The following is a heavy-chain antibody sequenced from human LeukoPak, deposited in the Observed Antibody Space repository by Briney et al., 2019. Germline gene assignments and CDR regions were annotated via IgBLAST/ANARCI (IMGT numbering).Heavy chain of an antibody. CDR1: GFSFSNYA. J-gene: IGHJ4*02. CDR2: VSDSGSHT. Sequence: GGSLRLSCAASGFSFSNYAMTWVRQAPGNGLEWVSSVSDSGSHTSYADPVRGRFTLSRDNSKNTMYLQMNSLRAEDTALCFCAKYRGGNNYVSDYWGQGTLVAVS. CDR3: AKYRGGNNYVSDY. V-gene: IGHV3-23*01. D-gene: IGHD2-21*01.